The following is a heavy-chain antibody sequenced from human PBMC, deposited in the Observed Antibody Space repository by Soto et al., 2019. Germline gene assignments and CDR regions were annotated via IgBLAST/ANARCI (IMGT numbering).Heavy chain of an antibody. V-gene: IGHV4-59*01. J-gene: IGHJ5*02. CDR3: ARAYSGYLSAQLWFAP. CDR1: GGSISRDS. D-gene: IGHD5-12*01. CDR2: VYYGGST. Sequence: FLTCTGSGGSISRDSSSSIRQAAGRGPGRKGEVYYGGSTNYNPSLKSRVTISVDTSKNQCSLKLSSVTAADTAVYYCARAYSGYLSAQLWFAPWGQGTLVTVSS.